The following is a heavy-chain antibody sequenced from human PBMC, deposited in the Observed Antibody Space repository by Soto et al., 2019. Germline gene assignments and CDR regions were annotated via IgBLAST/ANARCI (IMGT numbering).Heavy chain of an antibody. CDR3: TTWYSSSWWAQYFQH. J-gene: IGHJ1*01. Sequence: GGSLRLSCAASGFTFSNAWMSWVRQAPGKGLEWVGRIKSKTDGGTTDYAAPVKGRFTISRDDSKNTLYLQMNSLKTEDTAVYYCTTWYSSSWWAQYFQHWGQGTLVTVSS. V-gene: IGHV3-15*01. CDR2: IKSKTDGGTT. D-gene: IGHD6-13*01. CDR1: GFTFSNAW.